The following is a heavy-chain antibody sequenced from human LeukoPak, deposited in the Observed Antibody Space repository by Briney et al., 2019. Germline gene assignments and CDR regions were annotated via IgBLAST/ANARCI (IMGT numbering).Heavy chain of an antibody. V-gene: IGHV4-34*01. CDR1: GGSFSGYY. D-gene: IGHD3-22*01. Sequence: PSETLSLTCAVYGGSFSGYYWSWIRQPPGKGLEWIGEINHSGSTNYNPSLKSRVTISVDTSKNQFSLKLSSVTAADTAVYYCASGKYYYDSSGYYPNTLFDYWGQGTLVTVSS. CDR3: ASGKYYYDSSGYYPNTLFDY. J-gene: IGHJ4*02. CDR2: INHSGST.